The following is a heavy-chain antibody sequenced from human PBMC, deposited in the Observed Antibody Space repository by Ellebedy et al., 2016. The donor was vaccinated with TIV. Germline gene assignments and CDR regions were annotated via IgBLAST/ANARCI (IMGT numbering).Heavy chain of an antibody. V-gene: IGHV3-30*01. CDR1: GFTFSDYP. Sequence: GESLKISCAASGFTFSDYPMHWVRQAPGKGLEWVAVIAYDGNDEYYADSVKGRFTISRDNSKNTLYLQMIGLRPEDTAVYFCARDDYYGSGTGYWGQGTLVTVSS. J-gene: IGHJ4*02. CDR2: IAYDGNDE. CDR3: ARDDYYGSGTGY. D-gene: IGHD3-10*01.